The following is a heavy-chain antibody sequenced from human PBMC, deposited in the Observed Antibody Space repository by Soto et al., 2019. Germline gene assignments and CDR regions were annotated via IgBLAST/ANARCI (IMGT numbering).Heavy chain of an antibody. CDR3: AHARRRYDAFDI. J-gene: IGHJ3*02. CDR2: IYWDDDN. CDR1: GFSLSTSGVG. Sequence: QITLKESGPTLVKPTQTLTLTCTFSGFSLSTSGVGVGWIRQPPEKALEWLALIYWDDDNRYSPSLKSRLTITKDTSKNQVVLTMTNMEPVDTATYYCAHARRRYDAFDIWGQGTMVTVSS. V-gene: IGHV2-5*02. D-gene: IGHD3-9*01.